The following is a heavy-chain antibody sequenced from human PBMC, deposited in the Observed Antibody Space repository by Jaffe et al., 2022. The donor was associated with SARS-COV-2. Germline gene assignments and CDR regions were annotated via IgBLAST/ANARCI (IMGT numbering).Heavy chain of an antibody. J-gene: IGHJ4*02. CDR1: GYTFSNYD. CDR2: INTNTGNP. Sequence: VQLVQSGSELKKPGASVKVSCQASGYTFSNYDLNWVRQAPGQGLEWMGWINTNTGNPTYAQGFTGRFIFSLDTSVSATYLQISSLKAEDTGVYFCARSRGGNYLPFDYWGQGTLVTVSS. D-gene: IGHD1-26*01. CDR3: ARSRGGNYLPFDY. V-gene: IGHV7-4-1*02.